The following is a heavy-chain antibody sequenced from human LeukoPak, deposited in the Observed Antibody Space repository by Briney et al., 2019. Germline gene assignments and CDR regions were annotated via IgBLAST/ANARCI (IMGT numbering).Heavy chain of an antibody. Sequence: SSEILSLTCTVYGASFNDYYWSWIRQSPGKGLEWIGEIDHSGSTKYNPSLRSRVTISIDTSKNQFSLKLNSVTAADTAVYYCARQGNSDAAINDYWGQGTLVTVSS. J-gene: IGHJ4*02. CDR2: IDHSGST. CDR1: GASFNDYY. CDR3: ARQGNSDAAINDY. V-gene: IGHV4-34*01. D-gene: IGHD4-23*01.